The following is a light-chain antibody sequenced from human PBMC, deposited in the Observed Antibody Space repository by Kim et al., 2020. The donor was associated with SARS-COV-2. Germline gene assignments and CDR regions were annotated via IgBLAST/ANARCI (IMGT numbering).Light chain of an antibody. Sequence: GDRVTITCRASQSVRHYLAWYQHKPGKAPKLLVYDASSLEGGVPSRFSGSGSGTELTLTITCLQPDDFATYYCHQYGSSPWSFGQGTKVDIK. CDR2: DAS. CDR1: QSVRHY. J-gene: IGKJ1*01. V-gene: IGKV1-5*01. CDR3: HQYGSSPWS.